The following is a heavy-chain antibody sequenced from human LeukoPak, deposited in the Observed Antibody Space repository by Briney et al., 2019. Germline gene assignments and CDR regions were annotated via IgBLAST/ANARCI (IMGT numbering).Heavy chain of an antibody. CDR2: IYHSGST. V-gene: IGHV4-38-2*01. J-gene: IGHJ5*02. CDR1: GYSISSGYY. CDR3: ARAMVYVLNWFDP. Sequence: SETLSLTCAVSGYSISSGYYWGWIRPPPGKGLEWIGSIYHSGSTYYNPSLKSRVTISVDTSKNQFSLKLSSVTAADTAVYYCARAMVYVLNWFDPWGQGTLVTVSS. D-gene: IGHD2-8*01.